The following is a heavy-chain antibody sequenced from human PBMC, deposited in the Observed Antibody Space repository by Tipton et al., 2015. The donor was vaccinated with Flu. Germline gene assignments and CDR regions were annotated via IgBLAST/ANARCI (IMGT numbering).Heavy chain of an antibody. CDR2: IYYSGST. J-gene: IGHJ4*02. CDR3: ARDLRLDYFDY. V-gene: IGHV4-59*01. D-gene: IGHD5/OR15-5a*01. Sequence: TLSLTCTVSGGSISSYYWSWIRRPPGKGLEWIGYIYYSGSTNYNPSLKSRVTISVDTSKNQFSLKLSSVTAADTAVYYCARDLRLDYFDYWGQGTLVTVSS. CDR1: GGSISSYY.